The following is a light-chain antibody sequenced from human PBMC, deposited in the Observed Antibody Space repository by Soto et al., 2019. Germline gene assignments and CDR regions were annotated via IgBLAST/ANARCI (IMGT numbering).Light chain of an antibody. J-gene: IGLJ2*01. Sequence: QSVLTQPPSASGTPGQRVTISCSGGSSNIGRNPVNWYLQLPGTAPKLLIYTNNQLPSGVPDRVSASKSGTSASLIISGLQSEDEADYYCATWDDSLYGMVFGGGTKLTVL. CDR1: SSNIGRNP. V-gene: IGLV1-44*01. CDR2: TNN. CDR3: ATWDDSLYGMV.